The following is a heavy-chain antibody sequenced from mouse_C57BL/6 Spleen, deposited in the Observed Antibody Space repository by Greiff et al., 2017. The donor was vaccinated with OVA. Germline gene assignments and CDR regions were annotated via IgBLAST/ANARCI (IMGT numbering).Heavy chain of an antibody. J-gene: IGHJ1*03. CDR2: IDPSDSYT. Sequence: QVQLQQPGAELVKPGASVKLSCKASGYTFTSYWMQWVKQRPGQGLEWIGEIDPSDSYTNYNQKFKGKATLTVDTSSSTAYMQLSSLTSEDSAVYYCARRFLRRYFDVWGTGTTVTVSS. D-gene: IGHD2-12*01. V-gene: IGHV1-50*01. CDR3: ARRFLRRYFDV. CDR1: GYTFTSYW.